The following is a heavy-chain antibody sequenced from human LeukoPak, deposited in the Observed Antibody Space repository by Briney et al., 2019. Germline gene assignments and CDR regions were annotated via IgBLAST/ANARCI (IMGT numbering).Heavy chain of an antibody. CDR3: ARGTAASGTSGFDP. CDR1: GYTFTDYG. V-gene: IGHV1-18*01. J-gene: IGHJ5*02. D-gene: IGHD6-13*01. Sequence: GASVKVSCKASGYTFTDYGIIWVRQAPGQGLEWMGWISPYDGFTNFAQNFQDRVSLTADTSTTTAYMQLRSLRSDDSALYFCARGTAASGTSGFDPWGQGTLVTVSS. CDR2: ISPYDGFT.